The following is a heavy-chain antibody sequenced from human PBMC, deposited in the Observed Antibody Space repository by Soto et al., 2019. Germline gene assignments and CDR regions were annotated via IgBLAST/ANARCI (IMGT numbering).Heavy chain of an antibody. J-gene: IGHJ5*02. V-gene: IGHV3-33*01. CDR1: GFTFSSYG. Sequence: PGGSLRLACAASGFTFSSYGMHWVRQAPGKGLEWVAVICDEGSNKYYADSVKGRFTISRDNSKNTLYLQMNSLRAEDTAVYYGARAPGDCSCTGGYLGWFDPWGQGPMVPVSS. D-gene: IGHD2-2*01. CDR3: ARAPGDCSCTGGYLGWFDP. CDR2: ICDEGSNK.